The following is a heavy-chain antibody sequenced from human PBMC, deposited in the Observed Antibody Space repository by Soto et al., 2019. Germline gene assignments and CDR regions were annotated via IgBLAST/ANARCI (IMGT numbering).Heavy chain of an antibody. CDR3: ARHNRDTPMVPFDV. D-gene: IGHD5-18*01. CDR2: LVPQFGTP. J-gene: IGHJ4*02. CDR1: RGTFNRYA. Sequence: QVQLVQSGAEVKKPGSSVKVSCLASRGTFNRYAINWVRQAPGHGLEWLGALVPQFGTPNYAQKFQDRVTIVADESTNTTSMELRGLTSDDTAVYYSARHNRDTPMVPFDVWGQGTLVTVSS. V-gene: IGHV1-69*01.